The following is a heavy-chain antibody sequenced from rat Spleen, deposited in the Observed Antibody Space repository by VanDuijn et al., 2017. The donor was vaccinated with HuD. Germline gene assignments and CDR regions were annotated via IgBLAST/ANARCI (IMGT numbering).Heavy chain of an antibody. Sequence: EVQLVESGGGLVQPGRSLKLSCAASGFTFSDYSMAWVRQAPTKGLEWVATISYDGSSTYYRDSVKGRFTISRDNAKSTLYLQMDSLRSEDTATYYCARSVFDYWGQGVMVTVSS. V-gene: IGHV5-29*01. CDR3: ARSVFDY. CDR1: GFTFSDYS. CDR2: ISYDGSST. J-gene: IGHJ2*01.